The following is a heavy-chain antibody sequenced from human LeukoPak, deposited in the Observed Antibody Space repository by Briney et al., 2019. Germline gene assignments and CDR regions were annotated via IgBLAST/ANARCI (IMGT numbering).Heavy chain of an antibody. J-gene: IGHJ5*02. CDR3: ARDSSAYYDFWSGYPDSQNRNWFDP. V-gene: IGHV1-46*01. D-gene: IGHD3-3*01. Sequence: ASVKVSCKASGYTFTSYYMHWVRQAPGQGLEWMGIINPSGGSTSYARKFQGRVTMTRDTSTSTVYMELSSLRSEDTAVYYCARDSSAYYDFWSGYPDSQNRNWFDPWGQGTLVTVSS. CDR1: GYTFTSYY. CDR2: INPSGGST.